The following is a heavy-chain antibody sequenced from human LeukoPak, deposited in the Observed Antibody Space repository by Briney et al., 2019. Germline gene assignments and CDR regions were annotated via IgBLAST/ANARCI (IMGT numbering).Heavy chain of an antibody. V-gene: IGHV4-34*01. Sequence: SETLSLTCAVYGGSFSGYYWSWVRRPPGKGLEWIGEINHRGSTNYNPSLKSRVTISVDTSKNQFSLKLSSVTAADTAVYYCARVLDAFDIWGQGTMVTVSS. CDR3: ARVLDAFDI. J-gene: IGHJ3*02. CDR2: INHRGST. CDR1: GGSFSGYY.